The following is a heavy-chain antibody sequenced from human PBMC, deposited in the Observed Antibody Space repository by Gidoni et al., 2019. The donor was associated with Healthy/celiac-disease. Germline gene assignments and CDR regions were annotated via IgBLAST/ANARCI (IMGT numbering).Heavy chain of an antibody. V-gene: IGHV3-9*01. CDR1: GFTFDDYA. Sequence: EVQLVASGGGLVQPGRSLRLSCAASGFTFDDYAMHWVRQAPGKGLEWVSGIRWNSGSIGYADSVKGRFTISRDNAKNALYLQMNSLRAEDTALYYCAKWAAAGDPAEYFQHWGQGTLVTVSS. CDR3: AKWAAAGDPAEYFQH. D-gene: IGHD6-13*01. J-gene: IGHJ1*01. CDR2: IRWNSGSI.